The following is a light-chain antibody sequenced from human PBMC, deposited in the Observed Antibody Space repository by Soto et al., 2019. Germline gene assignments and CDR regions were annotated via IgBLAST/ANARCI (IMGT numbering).Light chain of an antibody. V-gene: IGKV1-8*01. Sequence: SDSSGPKAKMTYLASQGISSYLAWYQQKPGKAPKLLIYAASTLQSGVPSRFSGSGSGTDFTLTISSLQPEDITTYHCQQLSSKTISFGGGAKADIK. CDR1: QGISSY. CDR2: AAS. J-gene: IGKJ4*01. CDR3: QQLSSKTIS.